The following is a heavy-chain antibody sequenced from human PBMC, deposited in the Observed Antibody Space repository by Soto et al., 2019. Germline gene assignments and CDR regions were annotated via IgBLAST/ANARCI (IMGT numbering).Heavy chain of an antibody. V-gene: IGHV1-69*02. CDR1: GGTFSSYT. D-gene: IGHD3-10*02. CDR2: IIPILGIA. Sequence: SVKVSCKASGGTFSSYTISWVRQAPGQGLEWMGRIIPILGIANYAQKFQGRVTITADKSTSTAYMELSSLRSEDTAVYYCARKTVMFGNWFDPWGQGTLVTVSS. CDR3: ARKTVMFGNWFDP. J-gene: IGHJ5*02.